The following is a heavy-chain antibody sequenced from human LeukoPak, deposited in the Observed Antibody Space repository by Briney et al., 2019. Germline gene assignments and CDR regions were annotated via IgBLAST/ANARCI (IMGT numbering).Heavy chain of an antibody. Sequence: GGSLRLSCAASGFTFNSYGMHWVRQAPGKGLEWVAVISYDGSNKYYADPVKGRFTISRDNSKNTLYLQMNSLRAEDTAVYYCAKAGSGMATIGHWGQGTLVTVSS. D-gene: IGHD5-24*01. CDR3: AKAGSGMATIGH. CDR2: ISYDGSNK. V-gene: IGHV3-30*18. J-gene: IGHJ4*02. CDR1: GFTFNSYG.